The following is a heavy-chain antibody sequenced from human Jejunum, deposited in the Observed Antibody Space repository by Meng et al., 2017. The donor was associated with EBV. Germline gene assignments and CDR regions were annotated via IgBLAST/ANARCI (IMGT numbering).Heavy chain of an antibody. CDR2: IYYSVST. J-gene: IGHJ4*02. V-gene: IGHV4-59*01. Sequence: VELQGPGPGLVKPSETLSLTCTVSGVSMSNFYWSWFRQPPGKGLEWIGYIYYSVSTNYNPSLKSRVTISVDTSKSQFSLSLSSVTAADTAVYYCARGGGRPEYWGQGILVTVSS. D-gene: IGHD3-10*01. CDR1: GVSMSNFY. CDR3: ARGGGRPEY.